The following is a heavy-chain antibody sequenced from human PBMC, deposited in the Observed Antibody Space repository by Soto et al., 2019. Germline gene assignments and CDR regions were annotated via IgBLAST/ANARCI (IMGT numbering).Heavy chain of an antibody. CDR3: AREELSGGPTAMPHDLFAI. CDR1: GGTFSSYA. V-gene: IGHV1-69*13. J-gene: IGHJ3*02. CDR2: IIPIFGTA. D-gene: IGHD1-7*01. Sequence: SVKVSCKASGGTFSSYAISWVRQAPGQGLEWMGGIIPIFGTANYAQKFQGRVTITADESTSTAYMELSSLRSEDTAVYYCAREELSGGPTAMPHDLFAIWGQRTIVIGSS.